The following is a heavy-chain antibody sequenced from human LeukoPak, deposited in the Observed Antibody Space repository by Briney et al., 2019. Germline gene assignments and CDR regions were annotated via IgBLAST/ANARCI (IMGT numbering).Heavy chain of an antibody. CDR3: ARVFIYYGSGKTYYFDC. D-gene: IGHD3-10*01. V-gene: IGHV4-34*01. Sequence: SETLSLTCAVYGGSFSGYYWSWIRQPPGKGLEWIGEINHSGSTNYNPSLKSRVTVSVDTSKNQFSLKLSSVTAADTAVYYCARVFIYYGSGKTYYFDCWGQGTLVTVSS. J-gene: IGHJ4*02. CDR1: GGSFSGYY. CDR2: INHSGST.